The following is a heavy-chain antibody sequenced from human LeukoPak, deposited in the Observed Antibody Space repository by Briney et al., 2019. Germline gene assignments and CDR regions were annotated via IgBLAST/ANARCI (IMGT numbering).Heavy chain of an antibody. D-gene: IGHD1-26*01. CDR3: ARDGSGSYSFFDY. CDR1: GYSFTSYY. Sequence: GASVKVSCKASGYSFTSYYMHWMRQAPGQGLEWMGILNPSGGSTSYAQKFQGRVTMTRDTSTTTVYMELSSLRSEDTAVYYCARDGSGSYSFFDYWGQGTLVTVSS. CDR2: LNPSGGST. V-gene: IGHV1-46*01. J-gene: IGHJ4*02.